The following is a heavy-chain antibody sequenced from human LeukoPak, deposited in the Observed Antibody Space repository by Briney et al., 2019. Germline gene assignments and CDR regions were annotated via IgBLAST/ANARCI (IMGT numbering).Heavy chain of an antibody. J-gene: IGHJ4*02. D-gene: IGHD3-10*01. V-gene: IGHV3-48*04. Sequence: GGSLRLSCAASGFTFSSYSMNWVRQAPGKGLEWVSYISSSSSTIYYADSVKGRFTISRDNAKNSLYLQMNSLRAEDTAVYYCARGEYGSGSYHIDYWGRGTLVTVSS. CDR2: ISSSSSTI. CDR3: ARGEYGSGSYHIDY. CDR1: GFTFSSYS.